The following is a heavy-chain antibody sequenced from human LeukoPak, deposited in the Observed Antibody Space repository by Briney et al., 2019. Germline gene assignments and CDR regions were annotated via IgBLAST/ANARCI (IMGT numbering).Heavy chain of an antibody. J-gene: IGHJ3*02. Sequence: SETLSLTCTVSGGSISSSSYYWGWIRQPPGKGLEWIWSIYYSGSTYYNPSLKSRVTISVDTSKNQFSLKLSSVTAADTAVYYCASGRGSITIFGVVTNHDAFDIWGQGTMVTVSS. CDR2: IYYSGST. D-gene: IGHD3-3*01. CDR3: ASGRGSITIFGVVTNHDAFDI. V-gene: IGHV4-39*01. CDR1: GGSISSSSYY.